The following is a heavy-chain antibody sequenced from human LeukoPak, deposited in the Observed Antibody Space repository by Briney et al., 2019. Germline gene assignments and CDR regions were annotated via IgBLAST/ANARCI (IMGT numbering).Heavy chain of an antibody. CDR3: ARQYGSGWPLFDY. CDR2: MNSNSGDT. D-gene: IGHD6-19*01. CDR1: GYTFTGYY. Sequence: ASVKVSCKTSGYTFTGYYIHWVRQAPGQGLEWVRWMNSNSGDTNYAPKFRGRVTMTRDTSIGTAYMELSSLTSDDTALYYCARQYGSGWPLFDYWGQGTLVTVSS. V-gene: IGHV1-2*02. J-gene: IGHJ4*02.